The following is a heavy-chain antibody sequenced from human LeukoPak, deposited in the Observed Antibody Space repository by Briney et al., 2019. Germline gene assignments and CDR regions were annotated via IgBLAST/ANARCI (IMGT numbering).Heavy chain of an antibody. Sequence: GGSLRLSCAASGFTSSDYYMTWIRQAPGKGLEWVSYIGATVYDADSVKGRFTIPRDNAKNSLYLQMNSLRAEDTAVYYCARVSRVADVHDAFDIWGQGTMVTVSS. CDR2: IGATV. CDR1: GFTSSDYY. D-gene: IGHD6-19*01. CDR3: ARVSRVADVHDAFDI. J-gene: IGHJ3*02. V-gene: IGHV3-11*01.